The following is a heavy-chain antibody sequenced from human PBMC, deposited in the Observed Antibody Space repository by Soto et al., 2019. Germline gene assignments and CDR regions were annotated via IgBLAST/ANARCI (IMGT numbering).Heavy chain of an antibody. CDR1: GGSINNNDHY. D-gene: IGHD3-22*01. Sequence: SETLSLTCTVSGGSINNNDHYWGWVRQPPGKGLEWVGNIDYSGSTYYKPSLKSRVTISVDTSKNQFSLKLSSVTAADTAVYYCARRDIWYYDRSGYSPFDHWGQGTLVTVSS. V-gene: IGHV4-39*01. CDR3: ARRDIWYYDRSGYSPFDH. J-gene: IGHJ4*02. CDR2: IDYSGST.